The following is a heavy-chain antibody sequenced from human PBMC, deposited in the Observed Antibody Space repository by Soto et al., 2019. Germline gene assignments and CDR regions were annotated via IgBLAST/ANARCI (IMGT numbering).Heavy chain of an antibody. Sequence: GALRASGAASGFTFSSYAMTWVRQAPGKGLEWVSTISGSGGSTYYADSVKGRFTISRDNSKNTLYLQMNSLRAEDTAVYYCAKGNYDILTGSLGFFDSWGQGALVTVSS. D-gene: IGHD3-9*01. V-gene: IGHV3-23*01. CDR3: AKGNYDILTGSLGFFDS. J-gene: IGHJ4*02. CDR1: GFTFSSYA. CDR2: ISGSGGST.